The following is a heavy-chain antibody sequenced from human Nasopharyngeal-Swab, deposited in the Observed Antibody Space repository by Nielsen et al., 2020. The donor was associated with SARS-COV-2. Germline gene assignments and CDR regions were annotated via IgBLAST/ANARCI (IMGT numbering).Heavy chain of an antibody. V-gene: IGHV1-8*01. J-gene: IGHJ4*02. D-gene: IGHD6-6*01. CDR3: AREYSSSDYYDY. CDR2: MNPNSGNT. Sequence: WVRQAPGQGLEWMGWMNPNSGNTGYAQKFQGRVTMTRNTSISTAYMELNSLRAEDTAVYYCAREYSSSDYYDYWGQGTLVTVSS.